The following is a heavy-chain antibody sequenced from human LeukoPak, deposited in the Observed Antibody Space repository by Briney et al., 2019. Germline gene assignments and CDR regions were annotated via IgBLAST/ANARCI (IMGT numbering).Heavy chain of an antibody. CDR3: AKEAGGFDS. J-gene: IGHJ4*02. V-gene: IGHV1-2*02. CDR1: GYTFSDYI. Sequence: ASVKVSCKASGYTFSDYIIHWVRQAPGQGLEWMGCITPSNGVTYYAQRFQGRVTVTRDTSITTAYMDLSGLTSDDTAVYYCAKEAGGFDSWGQRTLVTVSS. CDR2: ITPSNGVT. D-gene: IGHD1-26*01.